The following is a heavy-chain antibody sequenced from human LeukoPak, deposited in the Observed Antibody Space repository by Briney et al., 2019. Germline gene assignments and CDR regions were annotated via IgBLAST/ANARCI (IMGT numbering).Heavy chain of an antibody. V-gene: IGHV1-3*01. CDR1: GYTFTSNA. CDR2: INAGNGNT. D-gene: IGHD5-18*01. J-gene: IGHJ4*02. Sequence: ASVKVSCKASGYTFTSNAMHWVRQAPGQRLEWMGWINAGNGNTKYSQKFQGRVTITRDTSASTAYMELSSLRSEDTAVYYCARGDKGYSYGYLHYWGQGTLVTVSS. CDR3: ARGDKGYSYGYLHY.